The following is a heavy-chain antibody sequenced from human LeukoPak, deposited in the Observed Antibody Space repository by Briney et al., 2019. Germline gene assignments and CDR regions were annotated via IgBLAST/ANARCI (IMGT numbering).Heavy chain of an antibody. CDR3: ARRLTQYDCFDP. D-gene: IGHD2-2*01. V-gene: IGHV6-1*01. Sequence: PSQTLSLTCAISGDSFSSNSVTWNWIRQSPSRGLEWLGRTYYGSTWYNDYAVSVRGRITVNPDTPKNQFSLHLNSVTPEDTAVYYCARRLTQYDCFDPWGQGILVTVSS. CDR1: GDSFSSNSVT. CDR2: TYYGSTWYN. J-gene: IGHJ5*02.